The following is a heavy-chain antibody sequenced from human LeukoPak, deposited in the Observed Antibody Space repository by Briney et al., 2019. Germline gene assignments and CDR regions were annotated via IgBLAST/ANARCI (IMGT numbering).Heavy chain of an antibody. D-gene: IGHD7-27*01. CDR3: AKEFSATPRAAAQTGDAFDV. V-gene: IGHV3-23*01. J-gene: IGHJ3*01. CDR2: ISGSGGST. CDR1: GFTFSNYA. Sequence: GGSLRLSCAASGFTFSNYATSWVRQAPGKGLEWVSAISGSGGSTYYADSVKGRFSISRDNSKNTLYLQMNSLRPEDTAVYYCAKEFSATPRAAAQTGDAFDVWGRGTMVTVSS.